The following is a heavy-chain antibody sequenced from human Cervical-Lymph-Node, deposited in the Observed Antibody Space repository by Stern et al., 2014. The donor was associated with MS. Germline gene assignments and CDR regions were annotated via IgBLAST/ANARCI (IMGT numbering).Heavy chain of an antibody. CDR2: IRPILGTA. J-gene: IGHJ4*02. V-gene: IGHV1-69*01. Sequence: QLVQSGAEVKQPGTSVKVSCKASGGTFNSYAIPWVRQAPGQGLEWLGGIRPILGTANYAQNFQGRVTISADESTRTAYMELSSMRSEDTAVYCVARGIVATIHNFWGQGTPVTVSS. D-gene: IGHD5-12*01. CDR3: ARGIVATIHNF. CDR1: GGTFNSYA.